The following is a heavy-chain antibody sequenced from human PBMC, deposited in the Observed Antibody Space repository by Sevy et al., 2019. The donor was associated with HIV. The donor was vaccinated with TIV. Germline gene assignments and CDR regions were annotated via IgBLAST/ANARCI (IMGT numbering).Heavy chain of an antibody. D-gene: IGHD6-19*01. V-gene: IGHV3-30*04. CDR3: ARDGVSSGWYRGYYFDN. J-gene: IGHJ4*02. CDR1: GFTFSSFA. Sequence: GGSLRLSCAASGFTFSSFAMHWVRQAPGKGLDWVTFISYDGTDNYYAHSVKGRFTISRDNSKNTLDLQMNSLRPEDTAIYYCARDGVSSGWYRGYYFDNWGQGTLVTVSS. CDR2: ISYDGTDN.